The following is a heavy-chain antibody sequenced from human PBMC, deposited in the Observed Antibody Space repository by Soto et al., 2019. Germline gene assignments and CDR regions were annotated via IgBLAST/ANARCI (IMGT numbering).Heavy chain of an antibody. CDR1: GGTFSSYA. CDR3: ARGRYYYDSSGYYHVAY. CDR2: IIPIFGTA. V-gene: IGHV1-69*01. Sequence: QVQLVQSGAEVKKPGSSVKVSCKASGGTFSSYAISWVRQAPGQGLEWMGGIIPIFGTANYAQKFQGRVTINADEPTSTGYMELSSLKSEDTAVYYCARGRYYYDSSGYYHVAYGGQVTLVTVSS. J-gene: IGHJ4*02. D-gene: IGHD3-22*01.